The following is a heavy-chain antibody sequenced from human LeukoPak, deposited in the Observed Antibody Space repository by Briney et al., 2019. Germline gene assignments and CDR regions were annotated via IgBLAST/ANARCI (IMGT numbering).Heavy chain of an antibody. Sequence: SETLSLTCAVYGGSFSGYYWSWIRQPPGKGLEWIGEINHTGSTNYNPSLKSRVTISVDTSKNQFSLKLSSVTAADTAVYYCARGRYSSGLDYWGQGTLVTVSS. D-gene: IGHD6-19*01. CDR2: INHTGST. CDR1: GGSFSGYY. CDR3: ARGRYSSGLDY. V-gene: IGHV4-34*01. J-gene: IGHJ4*02.